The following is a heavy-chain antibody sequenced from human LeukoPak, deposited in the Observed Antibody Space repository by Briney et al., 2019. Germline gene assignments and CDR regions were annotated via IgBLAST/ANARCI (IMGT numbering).Heavy chain of an antibody. J-gene: IGHJ4*02. CDR3: AKAGLWSEFDY. CDR1: GFTFDDYA. Sequence: GGSLRLSCAASGFTFDDYAMHWVRQAPGKGLEWVSGISWNSGSIGYADSVKGRFTISRDNAKNSLYLQMNSLRAGDMALYYCAKAGLWSEFDYWGQGTLVTVSS. V-gene: IGHV3-9*03. D-gene: IGHD5-18*01. CDR2: ISWNSGSI.